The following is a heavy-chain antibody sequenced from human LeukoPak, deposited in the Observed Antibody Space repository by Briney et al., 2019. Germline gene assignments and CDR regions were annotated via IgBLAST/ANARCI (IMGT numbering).Heavy chain of an antibody. D-gene: IGHD3-16*01. CDR2: ISSRSSNI. Sequence: GGSLRLSCAASGFTFSSYSMNWVRQATGKGLEWVSYISSRSSNIYYANSVKGRFTISRDNAKNSLYLQMNSLRDEDTAVYYCARIPGGYYYAMDVWGQGTTVTVSS. CDR3: ARIPGGYYYAMDV. V-gene: IGHV3-48*02. J-gene: IGHJ6*02. CDR1: GFTFSSYS.